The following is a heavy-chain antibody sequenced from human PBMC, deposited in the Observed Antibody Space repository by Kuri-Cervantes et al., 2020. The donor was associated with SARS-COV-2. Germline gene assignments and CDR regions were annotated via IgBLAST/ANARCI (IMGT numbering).Heavy chain of an antibody. V-gene: IGHV1-69*10. CDR2: IIPILGIA. CDR3: ARDGEMAKTADY. D-gene: IGHD5-24*01. Sequence: SVKVSCKASGGTFSSYAISWVRQAPGQGLEWMGGIIPILGIANYAQKFQGRVTITADKSTSTAYMELSSLRSEDTAVYYCARDGEMAKTADYWGQGTLVTVYS. CDR1: GGTFSSYA. J-gene: IGHJ4*02.